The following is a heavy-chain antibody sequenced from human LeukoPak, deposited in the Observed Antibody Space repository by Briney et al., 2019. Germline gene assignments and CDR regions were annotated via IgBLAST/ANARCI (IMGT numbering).Heavy chain of an antibody. D-gene: IGHD1-14*01. Sequence: GGSLRLSCAASGFTFSSYSMNWVRQAPGKGLEWVSYISSSSSTIYYADSVKGRFTISRDNAKNSLYLQMNSLRAEDTAVYYCARSQDGNRDVMDYWGQGTLVTVSS. CDR2: ISSSSSTI. CDR3: ARSQDGNRDVMDY. CDR1: GFTFSSYS. J-gene: IGHJ4*02. V-gene: IGHV3-48*01.